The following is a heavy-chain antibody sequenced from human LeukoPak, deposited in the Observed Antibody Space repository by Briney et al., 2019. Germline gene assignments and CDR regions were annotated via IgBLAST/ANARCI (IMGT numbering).Heavy chain of an antibody. Sequence: ASVTVSCTASGYTFTGYYMHWVRQAPGQGLEWMGWIDPNSGGTNYVQKFQGRVTMTRDTSISTAYMELRSLRSDDTAVYYCARGIVATADYWGQGTLVTVSS. CDR2: IDPNSGGT. J-gene: IGHJ4*02. D-gene: IGHD3-22*01. CDR1: GYTFTGYY. CDR3: ARGIVATADY. V-gene: IGHV1-2*02.